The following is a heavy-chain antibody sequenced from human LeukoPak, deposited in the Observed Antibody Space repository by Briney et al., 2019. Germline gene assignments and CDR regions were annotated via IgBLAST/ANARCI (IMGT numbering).Heavy chain of an antibody. CDR3: AGGGDSGSPDY. Sequence: NTSETLSLTCTVSGVSISSGGYYWRWLRQHPGKGLEWIGYIYYSGSTYYHPSLKSQITISVDTSKNQFSRKLSSVTAADTAVYYCAGGGDSGSPDYWGQGTLVTVSS. CDR2: IYYSGST. CDR1: GVSISSGGYY. J-gene: IGHJ4*02. D-gene: IGHD3-10*01. V-gene: IGHV4-31*01.